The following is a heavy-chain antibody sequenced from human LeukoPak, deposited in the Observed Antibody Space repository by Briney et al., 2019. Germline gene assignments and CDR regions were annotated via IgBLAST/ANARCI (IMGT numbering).Heavy chain of an antibody. V-gene: IGHV3-48*01. Sequence: GGSLRLSCAASGFTFSSYSMNWVRQAPGKGLEWVSYISSSSSTIYYADSVKGRFTISRDNAKNSLYLQMNSLRAEDTAVYFCERNYYYGSGSYYFDYWGQGTLVTVSS. D-gene: IGHD3-10*01. CDR1: GFTFSSYS. CDR3: ERNYYYGSGSYYFDY. CDR2: ISSSSSTI. J-gene: IGHJ4*02.